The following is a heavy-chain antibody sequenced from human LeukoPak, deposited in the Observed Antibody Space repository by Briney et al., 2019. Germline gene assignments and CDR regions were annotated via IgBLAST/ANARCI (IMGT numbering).Heavy chain of an antibody. V-gene: IGHV3-23*01. CDR1: GFTFSSYA. CDR2: ITSSGGST. CDR3: ANMDIVVFVTTGSAAQY. D-gene: IGHD3-22*01. Sequence: GRSLRLSCAASGFTFSSYAMSWVSQAPGKGLEWVSAITSSGGSTYYADSVKGRFTISRDNSKNMLYLQMTSLRADDTAVYYCANMDIVVFVTTGSAAQYWGQGTLVTVSS. J-gene: IGHJ4*02.